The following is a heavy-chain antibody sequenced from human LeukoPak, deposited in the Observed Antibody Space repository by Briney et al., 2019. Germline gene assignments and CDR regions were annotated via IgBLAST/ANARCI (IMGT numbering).Heavy chain of an antibody. Sequence: ASVKVSCKASGYPFSNYDINWVRQAPGQGLEWMGWMNPKSGNTGYGQKFQGRVTMTRVTSITTAYMELRSLRSDDTAVYCTKASLAFGTKYFDPWGQGTLVTVSS. V-gene: IGHV1-8*01. CDR1: GYPFSNYD. J-gene: IGHJ5*02. CDR3: KASLAFGTKYFDP. CDR2: MNPKSGNT. D-gene: IGHD3-10*01.